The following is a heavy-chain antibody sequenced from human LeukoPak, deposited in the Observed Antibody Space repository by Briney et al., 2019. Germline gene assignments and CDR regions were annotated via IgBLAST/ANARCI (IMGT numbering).Heavy chain of an antibody. CDR1: GFSISSYA. V-gene: IGHV3-23*01. D-gene: IGHD2-15*01. CDR3: AKDQGRSPQFFDY. Sequence: GGSLRLSCAASGFSISSYAMSWVRQAPGKGLEWVSGISGSGGTTYYADSVKGRFTISRDNSKNILYLQMSSLRAEDTAVYYCAKDQGRSPQFFDYWGQGTLVTVSS. CDR2: ISGSGGTT. J-gene: IGHJ4*02.